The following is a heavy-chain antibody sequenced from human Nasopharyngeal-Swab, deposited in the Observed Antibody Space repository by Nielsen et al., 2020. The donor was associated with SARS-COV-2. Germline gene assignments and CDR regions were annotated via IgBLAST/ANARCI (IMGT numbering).Heavy chain of an antibody. J-gene: IGHJ5*02. CDR1: GFTFDDYA. CDR2: ISWNSGSI. CDR3: AKGGYCSGGSCFNWFDP. D-gene: IGHD2-15*01. Sequence: GKSLKISCAASGFTFDDYAMHWVRQAPGKGLEWVSGISWNSGSIGYADSVKGRFTISRDNAKNSLYLQMNSLRAEDTALYYCAKGGYCSGGSCFNWFDPWGQGTLVTVSS. V-gene: IGHV3-9*01.